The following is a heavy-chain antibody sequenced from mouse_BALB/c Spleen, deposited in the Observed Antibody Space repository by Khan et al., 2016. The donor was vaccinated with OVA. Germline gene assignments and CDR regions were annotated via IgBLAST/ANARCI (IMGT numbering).Heavy chain of an antibody. CDR3: ARSQGGDFDY. CDR2: ISYSGNT. CDR1: GYSITSDYA. D-gene: IGHD3-2*02. Sequence: EVQLVESGPGLVKPSQSLSLTCTVTGYSITSDYAWNWIRQFPGNKLEWMGYISYSGNTKYNPSLKSRISITRDTSKNQFFLQLNFVTIEDTATYYYARSQGGDFDYWGQGTTLTVSS. V-gene: IGHV3-2*02. J-gene: IGHJ2*01.